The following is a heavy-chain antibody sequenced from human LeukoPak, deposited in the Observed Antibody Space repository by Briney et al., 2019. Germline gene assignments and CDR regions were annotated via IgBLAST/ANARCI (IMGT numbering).Heavy chain of an antibody. CDR2: IYYSGST. V-gene: IGHV4-59*01. CDR1: GGSISSYY. D-gene: IGHD2-8*01. Sequence: PSETLSLTCTVSGGSISSYYWSWIRQPPGKGLEWIGYIYYSGSTSYNPSLKSRVTISLDTSKNQFSLNLSSVTAADTAVYYCAREGDKYANWFDTWGQGTLVTVSS. CDR3: AREGDKYANWFDT. J-gene: IGHJ5*02.